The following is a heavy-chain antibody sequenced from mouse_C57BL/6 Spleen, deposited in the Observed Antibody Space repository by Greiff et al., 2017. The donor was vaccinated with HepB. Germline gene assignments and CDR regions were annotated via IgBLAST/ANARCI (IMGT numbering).Heavy chain of an antibody. D-gene: IGHD1-1*01. CDR3: ARYYYGSSGYAMDY. J-gene: IGHJ4*01. CDR2: IDPSDSYT. V-gene: IGHV1-59*01. Sequence: QVQLQQPGAELVRPGTSVKLSCKASGYTFTSYWMHWVKQRPGQGLEWIGVIDPSDSYTNYNQKFKGKATLTVDTSSSTAYMQLSSLTSEDSAVYYCARYYYGSSGYAMDYWGQGTSVTVSS. CDR1: GYTFTSYW.